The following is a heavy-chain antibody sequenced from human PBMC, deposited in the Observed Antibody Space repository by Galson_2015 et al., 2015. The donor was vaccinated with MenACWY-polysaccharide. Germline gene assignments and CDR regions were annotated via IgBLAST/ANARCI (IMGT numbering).Heavy chain of an antibody. Sequence: SLRLSCAASGFTFNKFYMAWVRQAPGKGPEWVSALSGPGDATFPADSVSGRFTISRDSSQNTLYLHMSSLRVDDTAVYFCAKDLHWYGMDVWGHGTTVTVS. CDR2: LSGPGDAT. J-gene: IGHJ6*02. D-gene: IGHD3/OR15-3a*01. CDR1: GFTFNKFY. V-gene: IGHV3-23*01. CDR3: AKDLHWYGMDV.